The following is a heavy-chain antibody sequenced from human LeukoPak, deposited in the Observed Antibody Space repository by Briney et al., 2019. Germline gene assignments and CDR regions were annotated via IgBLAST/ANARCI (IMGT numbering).Heavy chain of an antibody. Sequence: ASVKVSCKASGYTFTGYYMHWVRQAPGQGLEWMGWINPNSGGTNYAQKFQGRVTMTRDTSISTAYMELSRLRSDDTAVYYCARGIFVDTAMVTFDYWGQGTLVTVSS. CDR3: ARGIFVDTAMVTFDY. D-gene: IGHD5-18*01. CDR2: INPNSGGT. CDR1: GYTFTGYY. J-gene: IGHJ4*02. V-gene: IGHV1-2*02.